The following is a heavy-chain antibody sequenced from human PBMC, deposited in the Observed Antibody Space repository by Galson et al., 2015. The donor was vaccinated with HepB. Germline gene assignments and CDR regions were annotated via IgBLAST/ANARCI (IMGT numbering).Heavy chain of an antibody. CDR2: IIPILGIA. CDR3: ARVSEAAAGTFDY. V-gene: IGHV1-69*02. Sequence: SVKVSCKASGGPFSSYTISWVRQAPGHGLEWMGRIIPILGIANYAQKFQGRVTITADKSTRTAYMELSSLRSEDTAVYYCARVSEAAAGTFDYWGQGTLVTVSS. CDR1: GGPFSSYT. D-gene: IGHD6-13*01. J-gene: IGHJ4*02.